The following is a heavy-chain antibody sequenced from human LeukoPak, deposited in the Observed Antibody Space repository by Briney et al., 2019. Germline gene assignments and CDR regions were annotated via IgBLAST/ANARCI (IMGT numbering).Heavy chain of an antibody. CDR2: ISYDGSKK. CDR3: AKEYCGGGSCNSDFFDY. V-gene: IGHV3-30*18. Sequence: HPGGSLRLSCAASGFTFSGYGMHWVRKAPGKGLEWVAVISYDGSKKYYADSVKGRFTISRDNFKNTVYLQMNSLRAEDTAVYYCAKEYCGGGSCNSDFFDYWGQGTLVTDSS. J-gene: IGHJ4*02. D-gene: IGHD2-15*01. CDR1: GFTFSGYG.